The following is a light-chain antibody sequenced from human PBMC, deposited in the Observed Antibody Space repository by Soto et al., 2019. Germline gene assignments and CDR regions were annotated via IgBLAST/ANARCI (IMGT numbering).Light chain of an antibody. CDR3: QQYGSSPPWT. CDR1: QSVSSSY. Sequence: EIVLTQSPGTLSLSPGERATLSCRASQSVSSSYLAWYQQKPDQAPRLLIYGASSRATGIPDRFSGSGSGTDFTLTISRLAPEDFAVYYCQQYGSSPPWTFGQGTKVEIK. V-gene: IGKV3-20*01. J-gene: IGKJ1*01. CDR2: GAS.